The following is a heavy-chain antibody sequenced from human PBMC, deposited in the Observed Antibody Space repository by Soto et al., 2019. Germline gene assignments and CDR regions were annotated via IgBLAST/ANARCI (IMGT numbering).Heavy chain of an antibody. D-gene: IGHD2-15*01. J-gene: IGHJ6*04. Sequence: ASVKVSCKASGYTFTSYAMHWVRQAPGQRLEWMGWINAGNGNTKYSQKFQGRVTITRDTSASTAYMELSSLRSEDTAVYYCARGPLGYCSGGSCYSEGDVWGKGTTVTVSS. CDR3: ARGPLGYCSGGSCYSEGDV. V-gene: IGHV1-3*01. CDR2: INAGNGNT. CDR1: GYTFTSYA.